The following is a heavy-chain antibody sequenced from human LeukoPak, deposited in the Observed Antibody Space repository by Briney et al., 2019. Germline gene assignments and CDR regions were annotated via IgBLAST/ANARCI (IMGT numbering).Heavy chain of an antibody. J-gene: IGHJ4*02. CDR2: ISGSGGST. V-gene: IGHV3-23*01. D-gene: IGHD1-26*01. Sequence: PGGALRLSCAASGLTFSSYAMSWVRQAPGKGLEWVSAISGSGGSTYYADSVKGRFTISRDNSKNPLYLQLNSLRAEDTAVYYCANPLLGDYWGQGTLVTVSS. CDR3: ANPLLGDY. CDR1: GLTFSSYA.